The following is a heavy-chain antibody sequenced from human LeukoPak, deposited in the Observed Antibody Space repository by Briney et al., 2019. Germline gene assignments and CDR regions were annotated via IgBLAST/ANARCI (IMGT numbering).Heavy chain of an antibody. CDR3: ARTLGYCSSTSCSPIGEWYFDL. D-gene: IGHD2-2*01. J-gene: IGHJ2*01. CDR2: IYYSERT. CDR1: GVANCSFY. V-gene: IGHV4-59*08. Sequence: SETLSLTCTVSGVANCSFYWMCMAPPPGKGRVGCGYIYYSERTNYNPSLKSGVSTSVDTSKNHCSLKLSAETPADTAVYYCARTLGYCSSTSCSPIGEWYFDLWGRGTLVTVSS.